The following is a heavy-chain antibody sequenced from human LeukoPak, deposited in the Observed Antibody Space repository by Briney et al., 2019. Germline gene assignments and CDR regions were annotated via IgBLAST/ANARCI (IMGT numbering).Heavy chain of an antibody. CDR3: ARRGVPPDLGGVIVGFDY. Sequence: ASVKVSCKASGYTFTSYSMHWVRQAPGQGLEWMGIINPNGGSTIYAQKFQGRVTMTRDTSTSTVYMDLTSLRSEDTAVYYCARRGVPPDLGGVIVGFDYWGQGTLVTVSS. D-gene: IGHD3-16*02. J-gene: IGHJ4*02. CDR2: INPNGGST. CDR1: GYTFTSYS. V-gene: IGHV1-46*01.